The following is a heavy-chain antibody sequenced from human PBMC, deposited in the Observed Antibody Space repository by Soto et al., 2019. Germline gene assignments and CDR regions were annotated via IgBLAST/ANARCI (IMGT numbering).Heavy chain of an antibody. J-gene: IGHJ4*02. CDR3: ARGRTPPGAPAWYYFYS. D-gene: IGHD2-8*02. Sequence: SETVSLTCAVSGYSLSSCYYWGWIRQPPGKGLEWIGCVSLIGTTNYSPPLRSRDTMTADVPTNQLSLRLTSVTPADTAVYCCARGRTPPGAPAWYYFYSWGQGTLVTVSS. CDR1: GYSLSSCYY. CDR2: VSLIGTT. V-gene: IGHV4-38-2*01.